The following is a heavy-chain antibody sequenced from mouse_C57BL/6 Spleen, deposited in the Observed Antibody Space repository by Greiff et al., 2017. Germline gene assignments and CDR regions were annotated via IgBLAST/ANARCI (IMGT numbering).Heavy chain of an antibody. V-gene: IGHV10-3*01. Sequence: GGGLVQPKGSLKLSCAASGFTFNTYAMHWVRQAPGKGLEWVARIISKSSNYATYYADSVKDRFTISRDDSQSMLYLQMNNLKTEDTAMYYCVREGDGYYGYFDVGGTGTTVTVSS. J-gene: IGHJ1*03. CDR2: IISKSSNYAT. CDR3: VREGDGYYGYFDV. CDR1: GFTFNTYA. D-gene: IGHD2-3*01.